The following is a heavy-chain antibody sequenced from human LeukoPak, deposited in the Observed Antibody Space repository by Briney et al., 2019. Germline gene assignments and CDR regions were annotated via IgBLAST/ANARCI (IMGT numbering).Heavy chain of an antibody. CDR3: ARHLTSSGYSGFDY. J-gene: IGHJ4*02. Sequence: SQTLSLTCTVSGASISSGSYYWSWIRQPAGKGLEWIGRIYTSGSTNYNPSLKSRVTISVDTSKNQFSLKLSSVTAADTAVYYCARHLTSSGYSGFDYWGQGTLVTVSS. CDR2: IYTSGST. V-gene: IGHV4-61*02. D-gene: IGHD6-19*01. CDR1: GASISSGSYY.